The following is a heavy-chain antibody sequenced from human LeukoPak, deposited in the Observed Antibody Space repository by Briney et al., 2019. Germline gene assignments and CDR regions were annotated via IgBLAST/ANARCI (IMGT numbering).Heavy chain of an antibody. CDR2: INPNSGGT. Sequence: ASVKVSCKASGHTFTGYYMHWVRQAPGQGLEWMGRINPNSGGTNYAQKFQGRVTMTRDTSISTAYMELSRLRSDDTAVYYCARGATPYYYYMDVWGKGTTVTVSS. V-gene: IGHV1-2*06. CDR1: GHTFTGYY. D-gene: IGHD1-26*01. J-gene: IGHJ6*03. CDR3: ARGATPYYYYMDV.